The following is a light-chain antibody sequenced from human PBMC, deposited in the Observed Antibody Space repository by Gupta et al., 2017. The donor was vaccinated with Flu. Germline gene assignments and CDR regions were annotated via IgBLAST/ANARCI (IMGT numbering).Light chain of an antibody. CDR1: QSISNY. V-gene: IGKV1D-16*01. Sequence: DFQMTQSPSSLSASVGDRVIITCRASQSISNYLGWYQQKPEKAPKSLIYGASRLQNGVPSRFSGSASGTEFTLTISIRHPEDFGNYYCRQEREYPITFGQGTLLEIK. CDR2: GAS. J-gene: IGKJ5*01. CDR3: RQEREYPIT.